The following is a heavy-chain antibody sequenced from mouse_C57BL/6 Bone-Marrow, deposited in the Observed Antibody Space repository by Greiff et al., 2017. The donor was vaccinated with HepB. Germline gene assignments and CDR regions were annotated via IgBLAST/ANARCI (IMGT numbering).Heavy chain of an antibody. J-gene: IGHJ2*01. V-gene: IGHV1-72*01. CDR1: GYTFTSYW. CDR3: ARCDLNHRGVDY. CDR2: IDPNSGGT. Sequence: QVQLQQPGAELVKPGASVKLSCKASGYTFTSYWMHWVKQRPGRGLEWIGRIDPNSGGTKYNEKFKSKATLTVDKPSSTAYIQRSSLTSEDAAVYYCARCDLNHRGVDYWGQGTTLTVSS.